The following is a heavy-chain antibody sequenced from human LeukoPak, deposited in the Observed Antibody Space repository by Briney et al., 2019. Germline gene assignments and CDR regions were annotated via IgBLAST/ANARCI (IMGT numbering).Heavy chain of an antibody. V-gene: IGHV4-39*01. D-gene: IGHD3-16*01. J-gene: IGHJ4*02. CDR2: ISFTGSN. Sequence: SETLSLTCTVSGGSISSSSYFWGWIRQPPGKGLEWIGSISFTGSNYYNPSLKSRVTISVDTSKTQFSLKLSSVTAADTAVYYCASPYDPYYFDCWGQGTLVTVSS. CDR1: GGSISSSSYF. CDR3: ASPYDPYYFDC.